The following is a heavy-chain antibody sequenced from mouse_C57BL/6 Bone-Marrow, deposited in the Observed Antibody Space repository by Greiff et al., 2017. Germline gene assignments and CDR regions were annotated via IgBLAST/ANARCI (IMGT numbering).Heavy chain of an antibody. Sequence: QVQLQQSGAELVKPGASVKISCKASGYAFSSYWMNWVKQRPGKGLEWIGQIYPGDGDTNYNGKFKGKATLTADKSSSTAYMQLSSLTSEDSAFYFCARIIRPLAMDYWGQGTSVTVSS. V-gene: IGHV1-80*01. CDR2: IYPGDGDT. CDR3: ARIIRPLAMDY. J-gene: IGHJ4*01. CDR1: GYAFSSYW.